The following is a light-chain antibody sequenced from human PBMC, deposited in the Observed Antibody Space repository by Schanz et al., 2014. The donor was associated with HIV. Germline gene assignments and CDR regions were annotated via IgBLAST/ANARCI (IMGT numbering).Light chain of an antibody. CDR2: GAS. CDR3: QQTFTTWT. J-gene: IGKJ1*01. V-gene: IGKV1-39*01. Sequence: DIQMTQSPSSLSASVGDRVTITCRASQNIGGHLNWYQQKPGRAPNALIYGASTLRDGVPSRFSGSGSGTHFTLTIKGLQPEDFASYYCQQTFTTWTFGQGT. CDR1: QNIGGH.